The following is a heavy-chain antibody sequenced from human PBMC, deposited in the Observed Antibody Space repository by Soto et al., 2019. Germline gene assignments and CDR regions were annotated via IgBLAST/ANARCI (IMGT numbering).Heavy chain of an antibody. V-gene: IGHV3-48*03. D-gene: IGHD1-26*01. CDR3: ARDRYYDAFDI. CDR2: ISSSGSTI. CDR1: GFTFSSYE. Sequence: LRLSCAASGFTFSSYEMNWVGQAPGKGLEWVSYISSSGSTIYYADSVKGRFTISRDNAKNSLYLQMNSLRAEDTAVYYCARDRYYDAFDIWGQGTMVTVSS. J-gene: IGHJ3*02.